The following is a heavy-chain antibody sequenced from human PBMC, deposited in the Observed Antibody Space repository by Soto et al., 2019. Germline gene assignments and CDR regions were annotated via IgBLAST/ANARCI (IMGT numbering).Heavy chain of an antibody. CDR1: GFTFSSYG. CDR3: ARGSGYSSSWSPYYYYGMDV. V-gene: IGHV3-33*01. D-gene: IGHD6-13*01. CDR2: IWYDGSNK. J-gene: IGHJ6*02. Sequence: GGSLRLSCAAAGFTFSSYGMHWVRQAPGKGLEWVAVIWYDGSNKYYADSVKGRFTISRDNSKNTLYLQMNSLRAEDTAVYYCARGSGYSSSWSPYYYYGMDVWGQGTTVTVSS.